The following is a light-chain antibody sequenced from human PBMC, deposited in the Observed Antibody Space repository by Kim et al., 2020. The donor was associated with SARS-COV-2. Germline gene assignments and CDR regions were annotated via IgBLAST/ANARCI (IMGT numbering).Light chain of an antibody. CDR3: QQSYNTPRT. J-gene: IGKJ3*01. CDR2: AAS. CDR1: QNINNY. Sequence: ASVGDRVTITCRESQNINNYLNWYQQKPGKAPNLLIYAASTLQSGVPSRFTGSGSGTDFTLTISSLQYEDFATYYCQQSYNTPRTFGPGTKVDIK. V-gene: IGKV1-39*01.